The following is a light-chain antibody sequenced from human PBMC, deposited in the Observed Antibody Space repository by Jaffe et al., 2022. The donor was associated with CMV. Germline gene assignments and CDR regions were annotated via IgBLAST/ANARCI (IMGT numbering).Light chain of an antibody. J-gene: IGKJ3*01. CDR3: QQYGTSPFT. CDR2: SAS. Sequence: EIVLTQSPGTLSLSPGERATLSCRASQSVSSNYLAWYQQKPGQAPRLLISSASSRATGIPDSFSGSGSGTDFTLTISRLEPEDFAVYYCQQYGTSPFTFGPGTKVDI. CDR1: QSVSSNY. V-gene: IGKV3-20*01.